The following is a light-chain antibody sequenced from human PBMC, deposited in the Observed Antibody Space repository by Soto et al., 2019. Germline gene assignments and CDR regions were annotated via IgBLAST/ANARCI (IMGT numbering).Light chain of an antibody. Sequence: EILMTQSPATLSVFPGERATLSCRASQSVTTSLAWYQQKPGQAPRLLIYGASTRDTGIPARFSGSGSGTEFTLTISSLQSEDLAVYYCQQYNNWPWTFGQGTKVEIK. V-gene: IGKV3D-15*01. CDR2: GAS. CDR1: QSVTTS. CDR3: QQYNNWPWT. J-gene: IGKJ1*01.